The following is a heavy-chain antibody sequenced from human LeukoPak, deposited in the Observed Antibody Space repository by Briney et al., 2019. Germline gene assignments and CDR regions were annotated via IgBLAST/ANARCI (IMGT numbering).Heavy chain of an antibody. CDR2: INPKNGDT. Sequence: ASVKVSCKASGYRFTSYHIDWVRQAPGQGPEWMGWINPKNGDTNYAQKFQGRVTMTRDTSISTAYMELNRLRSDDTAIYYCARDGGEKSFDSWGQGALVTVSS. D-gene: IGHD2-15*01. J-gene: IGHJ4*02. CDR1: GYRFTSYH. CDR3: ARDGGEKSFDS. V-gene: IGHV1-2*02.